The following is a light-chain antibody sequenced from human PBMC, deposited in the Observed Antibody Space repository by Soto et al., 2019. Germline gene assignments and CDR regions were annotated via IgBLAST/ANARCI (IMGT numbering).Light chain of an antibody. CDR2: GVT. J-gene: IGLJ2*01. CDR3: ASYGGRDAMI. CDR1: SSDVGGYDR. Sequence: QSVLTQPPSASGSPGQSVTISCTGTSSDVGGYDRVCWLQHHPGKPPKLIFYGVTDRISGVPDRFAGSKSGNTASLTVSGLQAEDEADYYCASYGGRDAMIFGGGTKVTVL. V-gene: IGLV2-8*01.